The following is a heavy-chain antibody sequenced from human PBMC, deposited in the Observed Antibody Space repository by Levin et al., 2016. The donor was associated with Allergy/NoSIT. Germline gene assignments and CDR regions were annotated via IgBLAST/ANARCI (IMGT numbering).Heavy chain of an antibody. D-gene: IGHD6-25*01. J-gene: IGHJ4*02. V-gene: IGHV4-39*01. Sequence: GSLRLSCIVSGGSISSFRNFWDWIRQPPGKGLEYIGTISSGGTTTANPSLKSRVTISADTSKNQFSLRLMSVTAADTAVYYCARRLSSGADSWGQGTLVSVS. CDR1: GGSISSFRNF. CDR2: ISSGGTT. CDR3: ARRLSSGADS.